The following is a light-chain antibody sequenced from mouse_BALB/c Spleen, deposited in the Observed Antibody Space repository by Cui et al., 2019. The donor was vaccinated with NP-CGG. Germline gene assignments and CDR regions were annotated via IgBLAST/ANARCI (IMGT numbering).Light chain of an antibody. CDR1: NGPVTTSNY. V-gene: IGLV1*01. CDR3: ALWYSNHWV. J-gene: IGLJ1*01. CDR2: GTN. Sequence: QAVVTQESALPTSPGETVTLTCRSSNGPVTTSNYANWVQEKPDHLFTGLIGGTNNRVPGVPARFSGSLIGDKAALTITGAQTEDEAIYFCALWYSNHWVFGGGTKLTVL.